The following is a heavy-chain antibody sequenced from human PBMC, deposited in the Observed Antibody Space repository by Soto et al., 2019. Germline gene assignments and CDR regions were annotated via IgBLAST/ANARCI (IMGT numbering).Heavy chain of an antibody. CDR3: ARGTWGGYYYYMDV. CDR1: GFTFSSYS. V-gene: IGHV3-21*01. Sequence: EVQLVESGGGLVKPGGSLRLSCAASGFTFSSYSMNWVRQAPGKGLEWVSSISSSSSYIYYADSVKGRFTISRDNAKNPLYLQMNSLRAEDTAVYYCARGTWGGYYYYMDVWGKGTTVTVSS. CDR2: ISSSSSYI. D-gene: IGHD3-16*01. J-gene: IGHJ6*03.